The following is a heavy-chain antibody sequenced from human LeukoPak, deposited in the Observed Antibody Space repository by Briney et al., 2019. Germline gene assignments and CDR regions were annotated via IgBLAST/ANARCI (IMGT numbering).Heavy chain of an antibody. CDR2: IIPILGIA. J-gene: IGHJ3*02. CDR1: GGTFSSYA. CDR3: GTTDSVDAFDI. V-gene: IGHV1-69*04. D-gene: IGHD1-1*01. Sequence: ASVEVSCKASGGTFSSYAISWVRQAPGQGLEWMGRIIPILGIANYAQKFQGRVTITADKSTSTAYMELSSLRSEDTAVYYCGTTDSVDAFDIWGQGTMVTVSS.